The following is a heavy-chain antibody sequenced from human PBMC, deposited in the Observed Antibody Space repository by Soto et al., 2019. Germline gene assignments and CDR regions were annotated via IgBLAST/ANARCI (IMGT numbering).Heavy chain of an antibody. D-gene: IGHD3-16*01. CDR2: IKTDGTAI. Sequence: EVQLVESGGGLVQPGGSLRLSCAASGFTFSSYWMHWVRQDPGKGLVWVSSIKTDGTAIQYADSVKGRFTVSRDNAKNTLYLQMNSLRAEDTAVYYCAKDLSWGQCDYWGQGTLVTVSS. V-gene: IGHV3-74*03. CDR1: GFTFSSYW. CDR3: AKDLSWGQCDY. J-gene: IGHJ4*02.